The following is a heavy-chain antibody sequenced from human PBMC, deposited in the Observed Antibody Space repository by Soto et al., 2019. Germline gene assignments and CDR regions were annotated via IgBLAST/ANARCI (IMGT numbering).Heavy chain of an antibody. J-gene: IGHJ4*02. Sequence: ASVKVSCKASGYTFTGYYMHWVRQAPGQGLEWMGWINPNSGGTNYAQKLQGRVTMTTDTSTSTAYMELRSLRSDDTTVYYCARLRGYCTNGVCYRAWLDYWRQGTLVTVSS. CDR3: ARLRGYCTNGVCYRAWLDY. D-gene: IGHD2-8*01. CDR2: INPNSGGT. CDR1: GYTFTGYY. V-gene: IGHV1-2*02.